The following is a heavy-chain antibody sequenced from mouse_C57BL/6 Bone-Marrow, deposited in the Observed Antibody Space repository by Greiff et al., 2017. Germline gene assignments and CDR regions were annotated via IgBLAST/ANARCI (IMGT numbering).Heavy chain of an antibody. CDR2: LNPYNGGT. V-gene: IGHV1-19*01. CDR3: ARRDSWYCDY. CDR1: GYTFTDYY. J-gene: IGHJ2*01. Sequence: EVQLQQSGPVLVKPGASVKMSCKASGYTFTDYYMNWVKQSHGKSLEWIGVLNPYNGGTSYNQKFKGKATLTVDKSSSTAYMELNSMTSEDSAVYYCARRDSWYCDYWGQGTTLTVSS. D-gene: IGHD3-3*01.